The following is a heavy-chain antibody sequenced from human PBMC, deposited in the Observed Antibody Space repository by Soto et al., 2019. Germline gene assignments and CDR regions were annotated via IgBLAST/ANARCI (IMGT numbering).Heavy chain of an antibody. CDR2: IYYSGST. V-gene: IGHV4-39*01. CDR3: AGRFWTQKPIYYYYGMDV. CDR1: GGSISSSSYY. J-gene: IGHJ6*02. D-gene: IGHD1-1*01. Sequence: SETLSLTCTVSGGSISSSSYYWGWIRQPPGKGLEWIGSIYYSGSTYYNPSLKSRVTISVDTSKNQFSLKLSSVTAADTAVYYCAGRFWTQKPIYYYYGMDVWGQGTAVTVSS.